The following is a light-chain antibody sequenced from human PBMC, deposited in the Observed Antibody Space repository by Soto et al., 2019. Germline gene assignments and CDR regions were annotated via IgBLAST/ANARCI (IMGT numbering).Light chain of an antibody. CDR1: SSDVGGYNY. V-gene: IGLV2-14*01. CDR3: SSSTSSSTL. J-gene: IGLJ1*01. CDR2: EVS. Sequence: QSVLTQPASVSGSPGQSITISCTGTSSDVGGYNYVSWYQQHPGKAPKLMIHEVSNRPSGASNRFSGSKSGNTASLTISGLQAEDEADYYCSSSTSSSTLFGTGTKATVL.